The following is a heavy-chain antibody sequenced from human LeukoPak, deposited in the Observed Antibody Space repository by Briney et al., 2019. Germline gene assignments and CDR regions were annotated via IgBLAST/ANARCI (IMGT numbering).Heavy chain of an antibody. J-gene: IGHJ4*02. Sequence: GESLKISCKASGYSFTSYWIGWVRQMPGKGLEWMGIIYPGDSDTRYRPSFRGQVTISADKSISTAYLQWSSLKASDTAMYYCATFPPDTGTTDDYWGQGTLVTV. V-gene: IGHV5-51*01. D-gene: IGHD1-14*01. CDR1: GYSFTSYW. CDR2: IYPGDSDT. CDR3: ATFPPDTGTTDDY.